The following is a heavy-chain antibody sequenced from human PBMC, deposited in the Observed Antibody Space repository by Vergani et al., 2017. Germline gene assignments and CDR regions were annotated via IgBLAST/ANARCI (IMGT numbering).Heavy chain of an antibody. CDR2: ISWNSGST. Sequence: EVQLVESGGGLVQPGRSLRLSCAASGFTFDDYAMHWVRQAPGKGLEWVSGISWNSGSTGYADSVKGRFTISRDNAKSSLYLQMNSLRAEDTALYYFAKESGYDLWSGYFYYGMDVWGQGTTVTVSS. J-gene: IGHJ6*02. CDR1: GFTFDDYA. D-gene: IGHD3-3*01. CDR3: AKESGYDLWSGYFYYGMDV. V-gene: IGHV3-9*01.